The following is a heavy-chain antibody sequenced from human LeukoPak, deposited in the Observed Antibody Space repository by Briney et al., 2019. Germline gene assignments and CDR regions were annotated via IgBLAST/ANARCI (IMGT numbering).Heavy chain of an antibody. CDR2: ISGSGGST. J-gene: IGHJ4*02. V-gene: IGHV3-23*01. D-gene: IGHD3-22*01. CDR3: AKVTTYYYDSSGYYDWRAPFDY. CDR1: GFTFSSYG. Sequence: GGTLRLSCAASGFTFSSYGMSWVRQAPGKGLEWVSAISGSGGSTYYADSVKGRFTISRDNSKNTLYLQMNSLRAEDTAVYYCAKVTTYYYDSSGYYDWRAPFDYWGQGTLVTVSS.